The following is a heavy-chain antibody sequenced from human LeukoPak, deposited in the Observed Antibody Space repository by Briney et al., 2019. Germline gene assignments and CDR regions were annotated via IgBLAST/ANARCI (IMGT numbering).Heavy chain of an antibody. CDR1: GFTFSSYG. CDR2: ISYDGSNK. V-gene: IGHV3-30*18. J-gene: IGHJ3*02. CDR3: AKGAFDI. Sequence: GGSLRLSCAASGFTFSSYGMHWVRQAPGKGLEWVAVISYDGSNKYYADSVKGRFTISRGNSKNTLYLQMNSLRAEDTAVYYCAKGAFDIWGQGTMVTVSS.